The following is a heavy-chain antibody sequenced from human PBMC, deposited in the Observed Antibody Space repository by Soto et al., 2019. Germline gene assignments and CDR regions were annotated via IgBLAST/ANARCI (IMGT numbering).Heavy chain of an antibody. CDR3: ARGDTYGSETRVYYGMDV. Sequence: SVKVSCEASGGTFSSYAISWVRQAPGQGLEWMGGIIPIFGTANYAQKFQGRVTITADESTSTAYMELSSLRSEDTAVYYCARGDTYGSETRVYYGMDVWGQGTTVTVSS. CDR1: GGTFSSYA. J-gene: IGHJ6*02. D-gene: IGHD3-10*01. V-gene: IGHV1-69*13. CDR2: IIPIFGTA.